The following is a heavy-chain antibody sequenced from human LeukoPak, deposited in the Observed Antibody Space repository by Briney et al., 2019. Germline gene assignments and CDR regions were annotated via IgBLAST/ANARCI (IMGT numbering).Heavy chain of an antibody. J-gene: IGHJ4*02. V-gene: IGHV3-74*01. CDR2: INTDGSTT. CDR1: GFTFSSYW. D-gene: IGHD1-26*01. Sequence: GGSLRLSCEVSGFTFSSYWMHWVRQAPGKGLVWVSRINTDGSTTHYAASVKGRFTISRDNAKNTLYLQMNSLRGEDTAVYYCATGRAKSHSYFDCWGQGSLVTVSS. CDR3: ATGRAKSHSYFDC.